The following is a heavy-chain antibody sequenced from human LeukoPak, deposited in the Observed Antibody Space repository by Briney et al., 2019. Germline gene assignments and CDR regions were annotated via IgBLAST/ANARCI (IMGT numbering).Heavy chain of an antibody. Sequence: SETLSLTCAVYGGSFSGYYWSWIRQPPGKGLEWIGEINLSGSTNYNPSLKSRVTISVDTSKNQFSLKLSSVTAADTAVYYCAKITMVRGVISYYYYYGMDVWGQGTTVTVSS. V-gene: IGHV4-34*01. CDR2: INLSGST. D-gene: IGHD3-10*01. J-gene: IGHJ6*02. CDR3: AKITMVRGVISYYYYYGMDV. CDR1: GGSFSGYY.